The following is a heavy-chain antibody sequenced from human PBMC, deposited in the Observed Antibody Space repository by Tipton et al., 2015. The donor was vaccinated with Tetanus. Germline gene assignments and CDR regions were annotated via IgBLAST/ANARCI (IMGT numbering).Heavy chain of an antibody. CDR3: ARTQPIGWYFDL. D-gene: IGHD1-1*01. CDR1: GGSISSGAYY. CDR2: IYYSGST. J-gene: IGHJ2*01. Sequence: TLSLTCTVSGGSISSGAYYWSWIRQHPGKGLEWIGYIYYSGSTFYNPSLKSRVTISVDTSKNQFSLKLSSVTAADTAVYYCARTQPIGWYFDLWGRGTLLTDSS. V-gene: IGHV4-31*03.